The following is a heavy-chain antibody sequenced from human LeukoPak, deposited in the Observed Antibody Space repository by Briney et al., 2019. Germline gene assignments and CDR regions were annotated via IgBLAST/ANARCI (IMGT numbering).Heavy chain of an antibody. J-gene: IGHJ4*02. D-gene: IGHD4-17*01. CDR1: GLSFSSYT. CDR2: ISGSGSST. CDR3: AKESGDDGDFDY. V-gene: IGHV3-23*01. Sequence: GGSLRLSCAASGLSFSSYTMTWVRQAPGKGLEWVAAISGSGSSTAYADSVKGRLNISRDNFKNMLYLQVNSLRAEDAAIYYCAKESGDDGDFDYWGRGTLVVVSS.